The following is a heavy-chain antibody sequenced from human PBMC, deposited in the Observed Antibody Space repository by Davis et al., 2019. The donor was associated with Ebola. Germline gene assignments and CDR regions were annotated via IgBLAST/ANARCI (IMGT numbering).Heavy chain of an antibody. D-gene: IGHD6-6*01. V-gene: IGHV4-39*01. J-gene: IGHJ4*02. CDR1: GGSISSTNYY. Sequence: MPGGSLRLSCTVSGGSISSTNYYWGWIRQPPGKGLEWIGSIYYGGDTYYNPSLNSRVTISLDTSKNQFSLKLTSVTAADTAVYYCAGPARFDYWGQGTPITVS. CDR2: IYYGGDT. CDR3: AGPARFDY.